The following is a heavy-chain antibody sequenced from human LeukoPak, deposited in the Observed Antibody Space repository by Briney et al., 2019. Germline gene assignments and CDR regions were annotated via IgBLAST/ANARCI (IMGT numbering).Heavy chain of an antibody. D-gene: IGHD5-12*01. V-gene: IGHV1-18*01. Sequence: ASVKVSCKASGYTFTSYGISWVRQAPGQGLEWMGWISAYNGNTNYAQKLQGRVTMTTDTSASTAYMELRSLRSDDTAVYYCAVVATIDDFDYWGQGTLVTVSS. CDR1: GYTFTSYG. J-gene: IGHJ4*02. CDR3: AVVATIDDFDY. CDR2: ISAYNGNT.